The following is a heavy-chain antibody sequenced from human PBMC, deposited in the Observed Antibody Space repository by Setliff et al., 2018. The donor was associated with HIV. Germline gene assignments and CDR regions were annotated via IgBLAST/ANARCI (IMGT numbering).Heavy chain of an antibody. CDR3: ARTLRAAAMGYFDY. V-gene: IGHV4-38-2*01. CDR1: GYSISSGYY. Sequence: PSETLSLTCAVSGYSISSGYYWGWTRQPPGKGLEWIGSIYHSGSTYNNPSLESRVTISVDTSKNQFSLKLTSVTAADTAVYYCARTLRAAAMGYFDYWGQGTLVTVSS. J-gene: IGHJ4*02. CDR2: IYHSGST. D-gene: IGHD5-18*01.